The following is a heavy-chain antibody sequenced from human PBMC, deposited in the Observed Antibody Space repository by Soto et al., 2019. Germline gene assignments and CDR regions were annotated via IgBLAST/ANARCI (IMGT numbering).Heavy chain of an antibody. D-gene: IGHD6-13*01. V-gene: IGHV3-49*03. CDR3: TRVRNRQQLVLSNWFDP. Sequence: GGALRLSCTASGFTFGDYAMSWLRQAPGKGLEWVGFIRSKAYGGTTEYAASVKGRFTISRDDSKSIAYLQMNSLKTEDTAVYYCTRVRNRQQLVLSNWFDPWGQGTLVTVS. CDR2: IRSKAYGGTT. J-gene: IGHJ5*02. CDR1: GFTFGDYA.